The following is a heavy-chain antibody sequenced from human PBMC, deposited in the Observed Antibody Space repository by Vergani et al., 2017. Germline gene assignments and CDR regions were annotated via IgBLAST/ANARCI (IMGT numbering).Heavy chain of an antibody. CDR1: GFTFSSYS. J-gene: IGHJ6*02. CDR2: ISSSSSYI. CDR3: ARGDSSGWSQYYYYGMDV. V-gene: IGHV3-21*01. Sequence: EVQLVESGGGLVKPGGSLRLSCAASGFTFSSYSMNWVRQAPGEGLEWVSSISSSSSYIYYADSVKGRFTISRDNAKNSLYLQMNSLRAEDTAVYYCARGDSSGWSQYYYYGMDVWGQGTTVTVSS. D-gene: IGHD6-19*01.